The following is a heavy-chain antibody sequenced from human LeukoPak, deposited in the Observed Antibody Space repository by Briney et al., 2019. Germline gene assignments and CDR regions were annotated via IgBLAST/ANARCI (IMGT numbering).Heavy chain of an antibody. CDR3: ARDPDYGDN. D-gene: IGHD4/OR15-4a*01. Sequence: GESLKISCKGSGYSFTSYWIGWVRQGPGKGLEWVSVIYVGGTIYYADSVRGRFTISRDNSKNTLYLQMNNLRAEDTAVYYCARDPDYGDNWGLGTLVIVSS. CDR2: IYVGGTI. CDR1: GYSFTSYW. V-gene: IGHV3-53*01. J-gene: IGHJ4*02.